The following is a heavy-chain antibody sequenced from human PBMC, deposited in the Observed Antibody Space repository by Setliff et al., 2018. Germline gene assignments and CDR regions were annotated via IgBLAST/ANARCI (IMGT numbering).Heavy chain of an antibody. J-gene: IGHJ6*03. CDR3: ARGRASYYYHMDV. D-gene: IGHD1-1*01. Sequence: ASVKVSCKDSGYTFSTYGISWVRQAPGQGLVWMGWISAYNGNTNYAQRFQGRVTMTTDRSTRTAYMELRSLRAHDTAVYYWARGRASYYYHMDVWGKRTTVTVSS. V-gene: IGHV1-18*01. CDR2: ISAYNGNT. CDR1: GYTFSTYG.